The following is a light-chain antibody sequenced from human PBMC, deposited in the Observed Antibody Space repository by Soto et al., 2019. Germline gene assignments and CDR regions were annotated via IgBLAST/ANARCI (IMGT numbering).Light chain of an antibody. CDR1: SRDVGAYSS. J-gene: IGLJ1*01. CDR2: EVT. Sequence: QSVLTQPPSASGSPGQSVTVSCAGTSRDVGAYSSVAWYQQHPGKAPKLIIYEVTKRPSGAPDRFSGARSGNTAFLTVSGLQADDEADYYCSAHAGSNNYVFGTGTKVTVL. CDR3: SAHAGSNNYV. V-gene: IGLV2-8*01.